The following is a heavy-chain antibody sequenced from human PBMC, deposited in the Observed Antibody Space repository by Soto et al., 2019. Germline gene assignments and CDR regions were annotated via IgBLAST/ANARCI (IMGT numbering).Heavy chain of an antibody. J-gene: IGHJ4*02. V-gene: IGHV4-34*01. D-gene: IGHD5-12*01. CDR2: VKDGGHT. CDR3: ARGQEGVVATH. Sequence: QVQLQQWGAGLLKPSETLSLNCAVNGGSLSGYYWSWIRQLPGKGLEWIGEVKDGGHTNYSPSLRGRVTISSDTSNNQFSLRLNSVTAADTGVYYCARGQEGVVATHWDQGSLVTVSS. CDR1: GGSLSGYY.